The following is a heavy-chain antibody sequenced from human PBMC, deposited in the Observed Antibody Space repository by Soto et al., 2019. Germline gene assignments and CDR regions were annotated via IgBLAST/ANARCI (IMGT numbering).Heavy chain of an antibody. V-gene: IGHV4-34*01. Sequence: QVQLQQWGAGLLKPSETLSLTCAVYGGSFSAYDWTWIRQPPGKGLEWIGDILHTRGTNYNPSLTSRVIISVETSKNQFSLKLRSVTAADTAVYYCARGPDSGEYGWFDPWGQGSLVTVSS. CDR3: ARGPDSGEYGWFDP. CDR1: GGSFSAYD. D-gene: IGHD7-27*01. CDR2: ILHTRGT. J-gene: IGHJ5*02.